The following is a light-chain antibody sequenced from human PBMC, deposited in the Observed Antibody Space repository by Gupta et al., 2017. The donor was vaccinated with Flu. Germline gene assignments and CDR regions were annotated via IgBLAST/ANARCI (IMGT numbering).Light chain of an antibody. CDR1: QSISSY. J-gene: IGKJ1*01. CDR3: QQSDSTPAWT. V-gene: IGKV1-39*01. CDR2: AAS. Sequence: SSLSASVGDRVTITCRASQSISSYLNWYQQKPGKAPKLLIYAASSWQSGVPSRFSGSGSGTDFTLTISSRQPEDFATYYCQQSDSTPAWTFGQGTKVEIK.